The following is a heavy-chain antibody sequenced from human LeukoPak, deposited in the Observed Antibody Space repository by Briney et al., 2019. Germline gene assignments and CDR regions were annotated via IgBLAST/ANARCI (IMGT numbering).Heavy chain of an antibody. Sequence: PGGSLRLSCAASGFTFRSFEMNWVRQAPGKGLEWLSYIGTIGSPIYYADSVEGRFTISRDNARNSLCPQMNSLRVEDTAVYYCASFYDSSGRDYWGQGTLVTVSS. V-gene: IGHV3-48*03. CDR1: GFTFRSFE. J-gene: IGHJ4*02. CDR3: ASFYDSSGRDY. D-gene: IGHD3-22*01. CDR2: IGTIGSPI.